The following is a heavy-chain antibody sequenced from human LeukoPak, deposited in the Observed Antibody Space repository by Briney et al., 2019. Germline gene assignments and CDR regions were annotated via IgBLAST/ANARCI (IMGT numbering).Heavy chain of an antibody. CDR3: AKVSIWGGQLERRDDAFDI. Sequence: GGSLRLSCAASGFTFSSNSMNWVRQAPGKGLEWVSSISTSSSYIYYADSVKGRFTISRDNAKNSLYLQMNSLRAEDTAVYYCAKVSIWGGQLERRDDAFDIWGQGTMVTVSS. D-gene: IGHD1-1*01. CDR1: GFTFSSNS. CDR2: ISTSSSYI. J-gene: IGHJ3*02. V-gene: IGHV3-21*04.